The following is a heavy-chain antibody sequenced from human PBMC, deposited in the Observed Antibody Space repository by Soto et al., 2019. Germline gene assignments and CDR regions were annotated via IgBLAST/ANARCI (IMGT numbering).Heavy chain of an antibody. Sequence: GPTLVNPTQTLTLTCTFSGFSISTSGMCVSWIRQPPGKALEWLARIDWDDDKYYNTSLKTRLTISKDTSKNQVVLTMTNMDPVNTATYYCARMVEWSIDYWGQGTLVTVSS. CDR2: IDWDDDK. D-gene: IGHD3-3*01. CDR3: ARMVEWSIDY. CDR1: GFSISTSGMC. J-gene: IGHJ4*02. V-gene: IGHV2-70*11.